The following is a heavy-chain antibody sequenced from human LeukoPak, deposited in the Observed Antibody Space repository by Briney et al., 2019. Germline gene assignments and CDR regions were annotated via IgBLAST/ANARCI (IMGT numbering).Heavy chain of an antibody. D-gene: IGHD2-2*01. Sequence: GGSLRLSCAASGFTFDDYAMHWVRQAPGKGLEWVSLISWDGGSTYYADSVKSRFTISRDNAKNSLYLQMNSLRAEDTAVYYCARETVVVPAADDAFDIWGQGTMVTVSS. CDR3: ARETVVVPAADDAFDI. V-gene: IGHV3-43D*03. J-gene: IGHJ3*02. CDR2: ISWDGGST. CDR1: GFTFDDYA.